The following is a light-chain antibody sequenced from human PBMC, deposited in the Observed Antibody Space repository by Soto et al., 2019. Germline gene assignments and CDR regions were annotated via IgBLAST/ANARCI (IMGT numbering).Light chain of an antibody. V-gene: IGKV3-15*01. J-gene: IGKJ2*01. CDR1: QSISSN. Sequence: EIVMTQSPATLSVSPGERATLSCRASQSISSNLAWYQQKPGQAPRLLIYGASTRATGIPARCSGGGSGTEFTRTISSLPSEDFAVYYCQQYSIWPYTFGQGTKLEIK. CDR2: GAS. CDR3: QQYSIWPYT.